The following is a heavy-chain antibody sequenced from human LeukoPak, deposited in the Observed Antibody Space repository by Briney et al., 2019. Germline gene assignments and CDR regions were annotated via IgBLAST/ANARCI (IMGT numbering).Heavy chain of an antibody. CDR1: GGSISSYY. CDR3: ARVSTNGVSNWFDP. V-gene: IGHV4-59*01. D-gene: IGHD2-8*01. J-gene: IGHJ5*02. CDR2: IYYSGNT. Sequence: SETLSLTCTVSGGSISSYYWSWIRQPPGKGLQWIGYIYYSGNTICNPSLKSRVTMSVDTSTNQFSLKLSSVTAADTAVYYCARVSTNGVSNWFDPWGQGTLVTVSS.